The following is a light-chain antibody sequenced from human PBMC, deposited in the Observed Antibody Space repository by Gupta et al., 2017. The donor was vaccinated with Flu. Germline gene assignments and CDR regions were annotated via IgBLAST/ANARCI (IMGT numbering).Light chain of an antibody. V-gene: IGLV4-69*01. CDR2: LNSDGSH. CDR3: QTWDTGSWV. CDR1: SGHSSYA. J-gene: IGLJ3*02. Sequence: QLVLTQSPSASASLGASVKLTCTLSSGHSSYAIAWHQQQPEKGPRYLMKLNSDGSHGKGDGIPDRFSGSSSGAERYLTISSLQSEDEADYYCQTWDTGSWVFGGGTKLTVL.